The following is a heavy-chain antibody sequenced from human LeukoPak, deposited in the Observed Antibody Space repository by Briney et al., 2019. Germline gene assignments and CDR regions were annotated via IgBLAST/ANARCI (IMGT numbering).Heavy chain of an antibody. V-gene: IGHV3-9*01. Sequence: GGSLRLSCAASGFTFDDYAMHWVRQAPGKGLEWVSGISWNSGSIGYADSVKGRFTISRDNAKNSLYLQMNSLRAEDTALYYCARSGYYCDSSGYYPDWGQGTLVTVSS. CDR1: GFTFDDYA. D-gene: IGHD3-22*01. CDR3: ARSGYYCDSSGYYPD. CDR2: ISWNSGSI. J-gene: IGHJ4*02.